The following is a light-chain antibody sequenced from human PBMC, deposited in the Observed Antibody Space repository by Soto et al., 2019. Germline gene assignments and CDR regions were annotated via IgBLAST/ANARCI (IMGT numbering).Light chain of an antibody. J-gene: IGKJ1*01. Sequence: DIQMTQSPASLSASVGDRVTITCRASQSIRSFLNWYQQKPGKAPKLLIYGTSSLQDGVPSRFSGSXXXTXXXLTISSLQPEDFASYYCQQSHDSPWAFGPGTKVEVK. V-gene: IGKV1-39*01. CDR3: QQSHDSPWA. CDR1: QSIRSF. CDR2: GTS.